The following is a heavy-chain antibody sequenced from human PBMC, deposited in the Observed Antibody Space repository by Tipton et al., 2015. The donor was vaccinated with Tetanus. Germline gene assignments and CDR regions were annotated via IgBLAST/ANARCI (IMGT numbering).Heavy chain of an antibody. J-gene: IGHJ5*02. CDR3: ARDGWGLTNWFDP. Sequence: TLSLTCTVSGGSISSTNYYWGWIRQPPGKGLEWIGSIYNTGNAYYNPALTSRVTMSVDTSKNQFSLKLSSVTAADTAVYYCARDGWGLTNWFDPWGQGTLVTVSS. CDR1: GGSISSTNYY. V-gene: IGHV4-39*02. D-gene: IGHD7-27*01. CDR2: IYNTGNA.